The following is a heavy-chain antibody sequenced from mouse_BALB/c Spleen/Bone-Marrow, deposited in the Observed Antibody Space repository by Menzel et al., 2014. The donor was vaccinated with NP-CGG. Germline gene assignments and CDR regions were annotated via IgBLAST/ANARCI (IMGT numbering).Heavy chain of an antibody. J-gene: IGHJ2*01. Sequence: QVQLQQSGAELVKPGASVKLSCKASGYTFTSYYMYWVKQRPGQGLEWIGEINPSNGGTNFNEKFKSRATLTVDKSSSTAHMQLSSLTSEDSAVYYCTRGRTWDFDYWGQGTTLTVSS. CDR3: TRGRTWDFDY. D-gene: IGHD4-1*01. CDR2: INPSNGGT. CDR1: GYTFTSYY. V-gene: IGHV1S81*02.